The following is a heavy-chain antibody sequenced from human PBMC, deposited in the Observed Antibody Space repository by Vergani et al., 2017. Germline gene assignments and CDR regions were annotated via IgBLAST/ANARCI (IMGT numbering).Heavy chain of an antibody. CDR2: ISYDGSNK. Sequence: QVQLVESGGGVVQPGRSLRLSCAASGFTFSSYAMHWVRQAPGKGLEWVAVISYDGSNKYYADSVKGRFTISRDNSKNTLYLQMNSLRAEDTAVYYCARAQDEGIYYYYYMDVWGKGTTVTVSS. J-gene: IGHJ6*03. V-gene: IGHV3-30*01. CDR1: GFTFSSYA. CDR3: ARAQDEGIYYYYYMDV. D-gene: IGHD2-15*01.